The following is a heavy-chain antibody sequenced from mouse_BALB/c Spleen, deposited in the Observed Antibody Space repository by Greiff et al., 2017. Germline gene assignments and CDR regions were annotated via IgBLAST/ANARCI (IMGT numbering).Heavy chain of an antibody. CDR1: GFNIKDYY. D-gene: IGHD1-1*01. V-gene: IGHV14-4*02. Sequence: EVQLQQSGAELVRSGASVKLSCTASGFNIKDYYMHWVKQRPEQGLEWIGWIDPENGDTEYAPKFQGKATMTADTSSNTAYLQLSSLTSEDTAVYYCNAIYYYGSSSYYYAMDYWGQGTSVTVSS. CDR3: NAIYYYGSSSYYYAMDY. CDR2: IDPENGDT. J-gene: IGHJ4*01.